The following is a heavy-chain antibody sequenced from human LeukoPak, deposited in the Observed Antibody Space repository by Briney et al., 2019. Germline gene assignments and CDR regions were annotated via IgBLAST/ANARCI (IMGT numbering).Heavy chain of an antibody. CDR3: AKENRVGYSSGSLSSPFDY. CDR1: GFTFNSYA. CDR2: ISGSGTST. J-gene: IGHJ4*02. D-gene: IGHD3-10*01. V-gene: IGHV3-23*01. Sequence: QAGGSLRLSCAASGFTFNSYAMSWVRQTPGKGLEWVSSISGSGTSTYYADSVKGRFTISRDNSKSTVFLQMDSLTAEDTAVYYCAKENRVGYSSGSLSSPFDYWGQGTLVTVSS.